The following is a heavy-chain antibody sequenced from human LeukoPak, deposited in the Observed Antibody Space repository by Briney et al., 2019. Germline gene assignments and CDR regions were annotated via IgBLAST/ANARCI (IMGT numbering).Heavy chain of an antibody. V-gene: IGHV3-21*01. CDR1: GFTFSDYS. CDR2: ITSSSIGI. D-gene: IGHD3-22*01. J-gene: IGHJ4*02. CDR3: ARADYYDSSGYNDY. Sequence: GGSLRLSCAASGFTFSDYSLNWVRQAPGKGLEWVSSITSSSIGIYYADSVKGRFTISRDNAKNSLYLQMNSLRAEDTAVYYCARADYYDSSGYNDYWGQGTLVTVSS.